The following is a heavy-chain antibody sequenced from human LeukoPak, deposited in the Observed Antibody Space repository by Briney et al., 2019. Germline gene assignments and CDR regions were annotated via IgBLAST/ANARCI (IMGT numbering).Heavy chain of an antibody. Sequence: ASVNVSCKASGYTYTRYYMHWVRQAPGQGLEWMGWINPKSGGTNYPQKLHARVTMTSDTSISTTYMELSRLRSDDTAVYYWARPRGAKHGGYLDLWGSGTLVTVSS. J-gene: IGHJ2*01. CDR3: ARPRGAKHGGYLDL. CDR1: GYTYTRYY. CDR2: INPKSGGT. D-gene: IGHD3-10*01. V-gene: IGHV1-2*02.